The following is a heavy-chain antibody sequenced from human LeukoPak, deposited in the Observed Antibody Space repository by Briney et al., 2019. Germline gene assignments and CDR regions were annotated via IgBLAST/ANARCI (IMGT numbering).Heavy chain of an antibody. D-gene: IGHD3-22*01. V-gene: IGHV4-34*01. CDR1: GGHFSGYY. J-gene: IGHJ4*02. CDR2: INHSGST. Sequence: SETLALICDVYGGHFSGYYWSWIRQPPGKGLELIGEINHSGSTNYNPSLMSRVSISVGTYNNQFSLQLGAVPAADAAGYYCSRRGLVRGRVLWGQGPLVSVSS. CDR3: SRRGLVRGRVL.